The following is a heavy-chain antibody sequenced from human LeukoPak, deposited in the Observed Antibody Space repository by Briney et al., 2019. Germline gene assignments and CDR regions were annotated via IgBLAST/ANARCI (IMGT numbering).Heavy chain of an antibody. CDR3: TRDMGYYYGSGSYYYYMDV. CDR2: IRSKTYGGTP. J-gene: IGHJ6*03. D-gene: IGHD3-10*01. CDR1: GFTFGDYA. V-gene: IGHV3-49*03. Sequence: GGTLRLSCIASGFTFGDYAMSCFCQAPGQGVGRGGFIRSKTYGGTPEYAASVKGRFTISRDDSKNIAYLQMNSLKTEDTAIYYCTRDMGYYYGSGSYYYYMDVWGKGTTVTVSS.